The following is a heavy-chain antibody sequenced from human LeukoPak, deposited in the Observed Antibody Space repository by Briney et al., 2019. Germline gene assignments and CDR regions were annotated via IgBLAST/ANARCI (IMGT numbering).Heavy chain of an antibody. J-gene: IGHJ6*02. V-gene: IGHV3-53*01. CDR2: IYSGGTT. Sequence: GESLRLSCAASGFTVSTNYMSWVRQAPGKGLEWVSVIYSGGTTSYADSAKGRFTISRDNSKNTVYLQMNSLRAEDTAVYYCARGGYAHYYGMDVWGQGTTVTVSS. CDR3: ARGGYAHYYGMDV. CDR1: GFTVSTNY. D-gene: IGHD5-18*01.